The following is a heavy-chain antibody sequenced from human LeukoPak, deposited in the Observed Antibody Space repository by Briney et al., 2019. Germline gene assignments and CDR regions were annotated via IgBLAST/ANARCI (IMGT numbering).Heavy chain of an antibody. V-gene: IGHV3-53*05. D-gene: IGHD3-10*01. J-gene: IGHJ4*02. CDR1: GFTVSSNY. CDR3: AKNFYGSGSYLEGRFDY. Sequence: GGSLRLSCAASGFTVSSNYMNWVRQAPGKGLEWVSVIYSGGSTYYADSVKGRFTISRDNPKNTLYVQMNSLRAEDTAVYYCAKNFYGSGSYLEGRFDYWGQGTLVTVSS. CDR2: IYSGGST.